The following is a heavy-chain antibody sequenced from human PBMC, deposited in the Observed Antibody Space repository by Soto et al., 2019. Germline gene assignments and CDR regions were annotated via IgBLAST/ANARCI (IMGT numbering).Heavy chain of an antibody. CDR2: IWYDGSNK. Sequence: GGSLRLSCAASGFTFSSYGMHWVRQAPGKGLEWVAVIWYDGSNKYYADSVKGRFTISRDNSKNTLYLQMNSLRAEDTAVYYCARDSEQTAYDFWSGYYPTGNSDYYYYMDVWGKGTTVTVSS. J-gene: IGHJ6*03. CDR3: ARDSEQTAYDFWSGYYPTGNSDYYYYMDV. V-gene: IGHV3-33*01. D-gene: IGHD3-3*01. CDR1: GFTFSSYG.